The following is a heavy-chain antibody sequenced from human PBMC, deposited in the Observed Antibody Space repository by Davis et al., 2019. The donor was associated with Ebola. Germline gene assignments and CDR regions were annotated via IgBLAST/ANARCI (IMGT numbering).Heavy chain of an antibody. CDR3: AREVGATS. J-gene: IGHJ4*02. V-gene: IGHV1-46*01. CDR1: GYTLTELS. CDR2: INPSGGST. D-gene: IGHD1-26*01. Sequence: ASVTVSCKVSGYTLTELSMHWVRQAPGQGLGWMGIINPSGGSTSYAQKFQGRVTMTRDTSTSTVYMELSSLRSEDTAVYYCAREVGATSWGQGTLVTVSS.